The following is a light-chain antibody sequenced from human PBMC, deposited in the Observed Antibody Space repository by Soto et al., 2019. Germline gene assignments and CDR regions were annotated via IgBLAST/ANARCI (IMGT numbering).Light chain of an antibody. CDR1: QSVSSY. V-gene: IGKV3-11*01. CDR2: DAS. Sequence: VLTQSPATLSLSPGERATLSCRASQSVSSYLAWYQQKPGQAPRLLIYDASNRATGIPARFSGSGSGTDFTLTISSLEPEDFAVYYCQQRSNPFTFGQGTKVDI. J-gene: IGKJ2*01. CDR3: QQRSNPFT.